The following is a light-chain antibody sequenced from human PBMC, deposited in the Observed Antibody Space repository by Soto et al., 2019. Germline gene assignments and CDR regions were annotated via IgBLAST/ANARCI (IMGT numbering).Light chain of an antibody. V-gene: IGLV2-14*01. CDR1: RSDVGNYNY. Sequence: QYVLTQPASVSGSPGQSITISCTGTRSDVGNYNYVSWYQQTPGKAPKLIIYEVTNRPSGVSERFSGSKSGNTASLTISGLQAEDEADYYCCSYTTSSPYVFGTGTKLTVL. CDR3: CSYTTSSPYV. CDR2: EVT. J-gene: IGLJ1*01.